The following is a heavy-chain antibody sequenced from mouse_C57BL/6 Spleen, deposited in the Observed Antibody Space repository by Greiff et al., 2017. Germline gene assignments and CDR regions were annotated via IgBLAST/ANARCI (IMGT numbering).Heavy chain of an antibody. J-gene: IGHJ3*01. V-gene: IGHV3-6*01. D-gene: IGHD2-4*01. CDR3: AYYDYDEVAY. Sequence: EVKLVESGPGLVKPSQSLSLTCSVTGYSITSGYYWNWIRQFPGNKLEWMGYISYDGSNNYNPSLKNRISITRDTSKNQFFLKLNSVTTEDTATYYCAYYDYDEVAYWGQGTLVTVSA. CDR1: GYSITSGYY. CDR2: ISYDGSN.